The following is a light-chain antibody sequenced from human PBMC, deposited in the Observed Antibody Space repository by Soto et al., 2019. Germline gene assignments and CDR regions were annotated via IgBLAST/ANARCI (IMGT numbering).Light chain of an antibody. CDR2: EVS. V-gene: IGLV2-14*01. CDR3: SSYTSSRYV. Sequence: QSVLTQPASVSGSPGQSITISCTGTSSDVGGYNYVSWYQQHPGKAPKLMIYEVSNRPSGVSNRFSGSKSGNTASLTISGPQAEDEADYYCSSYTSSRYVFGTGTKLTVL. CDR1: SSDVGGYNY. J-gene: IGLJ1*01.